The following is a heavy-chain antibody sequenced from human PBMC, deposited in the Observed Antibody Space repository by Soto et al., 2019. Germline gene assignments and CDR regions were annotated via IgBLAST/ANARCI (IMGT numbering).Heavy chain of an antibody. CDR2: INPNSGGT. J-gene: IGHJ6*02. Sequence: GASVTVSCQASGYTFTGYYMHWVRQAPGQGLEWMGWINPNSGGTNYAQKFQGWVTMTRDTSISTAYMELSRLRSDDTAVYYCARDDNRYSSSFMSYYGMDVWGQGTTVTVSS. CDR3: ARDDNRYSSSFMSYYGMDV. CDR1: GYTFTGYY. V-gene: IGHV1-2*04. D-gene: IGHD6-6*01.